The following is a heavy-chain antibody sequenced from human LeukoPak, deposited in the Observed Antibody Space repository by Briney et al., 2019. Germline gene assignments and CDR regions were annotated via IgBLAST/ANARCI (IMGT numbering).Heavy chain of an antibody. J-gene: IGHJ4*02. CDR1: GFTFSTYW. V-gene: IGHV3-11*01. CDR2: ISSSGSSK. CDR3: ARWRPSSGWYIDY. D-gene: IGHD6-19*01. Sequence: GGSLRLSCAASGFTFSTYWMSWVRQAPGKGLEWVSYISSSGSSKYYGDSVKGRFTISRDNAKHSLYLQMNSLRAEDTAVYYCARWRPSSGWYIDYWGQGTLVTVSS.